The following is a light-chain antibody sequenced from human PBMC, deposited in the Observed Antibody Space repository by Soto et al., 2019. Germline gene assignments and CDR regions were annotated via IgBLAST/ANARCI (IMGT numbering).Light chain of an antibody. CDR2: AAS. J-gene: IGKJ4*01. Sequence: DMEMTQSPSSLSASVGDRVPITCRASQSISNYLDWYQHKPGKVPKILIYAASSLQSGVPTRFSGSGSGTDFTLTNNSLQPEDFATYYCQQSYSTPLTFGGGTKIEIK. CDR1: QSISNY. CDR3: QQSYSTPLT. V-gene: IGKV1-39*01.